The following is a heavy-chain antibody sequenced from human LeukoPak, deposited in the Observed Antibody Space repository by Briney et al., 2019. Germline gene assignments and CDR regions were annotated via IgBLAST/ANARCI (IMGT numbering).Heavy chain of an antibody. D-gene: IGHD5-12*01. CDR2: IKQDGSEK. J-gene: IGHJ4*01. Sequence: PGGSLRLSCAASGFTFSDYYMSWIRQAPGKGLEWVANIKQDGSEKYYVDSVKGRFTISRDKARNSLYLQMNSLRVEDTAVYYCARDHRYAFDNWGHGTLVTVSS. V-gene: IGHV3-7*01. CDR3: ARDHRYAFDN. CDR1: GFTFSDYY.